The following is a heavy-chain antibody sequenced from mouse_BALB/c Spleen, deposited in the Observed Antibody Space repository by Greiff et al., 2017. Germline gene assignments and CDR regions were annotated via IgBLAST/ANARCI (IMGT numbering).Heavy chain of an antibody. CDR3: ARAVRGYAMDY. CDR1: GFTFSDYY. CDR2: ISDGGSYT. V-gene: IGHV5-4*02. Sequence: EVKLVESGGGLVKPGGSLKLSCAASGFTFSDYYMYWVRQTPEKRLEWVATISDGGSYTYYPDSVKGRFTISRDNAQNNLYLQMSRLKSEDTAMYYCARAVRGYAMDYWGQGTSVTVSS. J-gene: IGHJ4*01.